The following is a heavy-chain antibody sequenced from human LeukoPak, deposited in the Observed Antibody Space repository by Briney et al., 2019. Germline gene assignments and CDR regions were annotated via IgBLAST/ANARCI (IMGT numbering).Heavy chain of an antibody. D-gene: IGHD3-9*01. CDR2: ISWDSGSV. J-gene: IGHJ4*02. CDR1: GFTFDDYA. CDR3: AKGLRYFDWPLDY. Sequence: GGSLRLSCAASGFTFDDYAMHWVRQAPGKGLEWVSGISWDSGSVGYADSVKGRFTISRDNAKNSLYLQMNSLTTEDMAFYYCAKGLRYFDWPLDYWGQGTLVTVSS. V-gene: IGHV3-9*03.